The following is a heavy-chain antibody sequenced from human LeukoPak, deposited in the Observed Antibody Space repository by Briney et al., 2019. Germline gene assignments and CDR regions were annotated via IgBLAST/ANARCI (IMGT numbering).Heavy chain of an antibody. D-gene: IGHD3-10*01. CDR2: IYYSGST. J-gene: IGHJ6*02. CDR1: SGSLSSYY. Sequence: SETLSLTCTVSSGSLSSYYWSWIRQPPGKGLEWIGYIYYSGSTNYNPSLKSRVTISVDTSKNQFSLKLSSVTAADTAVYYCARDAGGSGRHYYYGMDVWGQGTTVTVSS. V-gene: IGHV4-59*01. CDR3: ARDAGGSGRHYYYGMDV.